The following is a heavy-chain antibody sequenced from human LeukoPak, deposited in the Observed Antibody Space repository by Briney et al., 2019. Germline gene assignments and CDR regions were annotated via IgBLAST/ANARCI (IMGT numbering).Heavy chain of an antibody. J-gene: IGHJ5*02. Sequence: GGSLRLSCAASGFTFSGSAMHWVRQASGKGLEWVGRIRSKANSYATAYAASVKGRFTISRDDSKNTAYLQMNSLKTEDTAVYYCTRRTNSGSYNGGFDPWGQGTLVTVSS. CDR3: TRRTNSGSYNGGFDP. CDR1: GFTFSGSA. CDR2: IRSKANSYAT. V-gene: IGHV3-73*01. D-gene: IGHD1-26*01.